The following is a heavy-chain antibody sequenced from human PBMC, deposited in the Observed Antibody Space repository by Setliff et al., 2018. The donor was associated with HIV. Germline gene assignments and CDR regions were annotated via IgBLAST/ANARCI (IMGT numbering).Heavy chain of an antibody. Sequence: SVKVSCKASGGTFSRHAFSWVRQAPGQGLEWMGGIIPTFDTANYAQKVQGRVTITADKSTNTVYMELNSLRSEDTAMYYCARGVHSGGSGWYNWYFDLWGRGTLVTVSS. CDR2: IIPTFDTA. D-gene: IGHD6-19*01. J-gene: IGHJ2*01. CDR1: GGTFSRHA. CDR3: ARGVHSGGSGWYNWYFDL. V-gene: IGHV1-69*06.